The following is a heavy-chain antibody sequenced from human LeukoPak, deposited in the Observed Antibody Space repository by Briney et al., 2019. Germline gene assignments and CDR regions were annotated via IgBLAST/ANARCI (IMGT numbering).Heavy chain of an antibody. V-gene: IGHV1-2*02. J-gene: IGHJ6*03. D-gene: IGHD3-10*01. Sequence: ASVKVSCKASGYTFTNYGITWVRQAPGQGLEWMGWINPNSGGTNSAQKFQGRVTMTRDTSIITAYMELSRLRSDDTAMYYCARTFYYGSGRARYMDVWGKGTTVTVSS. CDR3: ARTFYYGSGRARYMDV. CDR2: INPNSGGT. CDR1: GYTFTNYG.